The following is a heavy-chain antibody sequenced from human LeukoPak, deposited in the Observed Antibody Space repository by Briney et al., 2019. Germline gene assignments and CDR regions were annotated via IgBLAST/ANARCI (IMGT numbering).Heavy chain of an antibody. J-gene: IGHJ4*02. CDR1: GYSISSGYY. CDR2: IYHSGST. D-gene: IGHD4-17*01. V-gene: IGHV4-38-2*01. Sequence: PSETLSLTCAVSGYSISSGYYWGWIRQPPGNGLEWIGSIYHSGSTYYNPSLKSRVAISVDTSKNQFSLKLSSVTAADTAVYYCASADGTVADYWGQGTLVTVSS. CDR3: ASADGTVADY.